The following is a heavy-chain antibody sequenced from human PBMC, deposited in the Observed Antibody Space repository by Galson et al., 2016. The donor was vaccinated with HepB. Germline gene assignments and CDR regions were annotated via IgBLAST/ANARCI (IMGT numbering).Heavy chain of an antibody. CDR2: IYYSRLT. J-gene: IGHJ4*02. CDR3: ARRSDDAYGSGSLDY. CDR1: GGSMRSYY. D-gene: IGHD3-10*01. V-gene: IGHV4-59*08. Sequence: SETLSLTCTVSGGSMRSYYWTWIRQSPGRGLEFIGYIYYSRLTYYNPSLQSRVTISIDMSKNQFSLRLSSVIAADTAVYYCARRSDDAYGSGSLDYWGQGALVTVSS.